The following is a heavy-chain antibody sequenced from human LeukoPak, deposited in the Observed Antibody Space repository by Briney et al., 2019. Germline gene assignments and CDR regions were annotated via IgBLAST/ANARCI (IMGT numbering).Heavy chain of an antibody. V-gene: IGHV4-31*03. CDR1: GGSISSGGYY. CDR3: ARESPLYCGGGSCYSGYFQH. Sequence: SQTLSLTCTVSGGSISSGGYYWSWIRQHPGKGLEWIGYIYYSGSTYYNPSLKSRVTISVDTSKNQFSLKLSSVTAADTAVYYCARESPLYCGGGSCYSGYFQHWGQGTLVTVSS. CDR2: IYYSGST. D-gene: IGHD2-15*01. J-gene: IGHJ1*01.